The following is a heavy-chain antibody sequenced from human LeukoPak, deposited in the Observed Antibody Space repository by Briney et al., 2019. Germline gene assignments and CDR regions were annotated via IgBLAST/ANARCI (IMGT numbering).Heavy chain of an antibody. Sequence: GGSLRLSCAASGFTFSIYEMKWVRQAPGKGLEWVSGISGTGGGTYYADSVKGRFTISRDNSKNTRYLQMNSLRAEDTAVYYCAKDRDCEYFKNAFEIWGQGTMVTVSS. J-gene: IGHJ3*02. V-gene: IGHV3-23*01. CDR3: AKDRDCEYFKNAFEI. D-gene: IGHD2/OR15-2a*01. CDR1: GFTFSIYE. CDR2: ISGTGGGT.